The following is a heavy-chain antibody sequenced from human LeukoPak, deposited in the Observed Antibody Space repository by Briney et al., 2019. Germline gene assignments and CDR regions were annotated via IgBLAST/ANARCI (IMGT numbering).Heavy chain of an antibody. CDR1: GGSISSNNW. J-gene: IGHJ4*02. D-gene: IGHD6-13*01. CDR3: ARDEGYSSSCLDY. CDR2: IYHSGGT. V-gene: IGHV4-4*02. Sequence: SGTLSLTCAVSGGSISSNNWWSWVRQPPGKGLEWIGEIYHSGGTNYNPSLKSRVTISVDKSKNQSSLKLSSVTAADTAVYYCARDEGYSSSCLDYWGQGTLVTVSS.